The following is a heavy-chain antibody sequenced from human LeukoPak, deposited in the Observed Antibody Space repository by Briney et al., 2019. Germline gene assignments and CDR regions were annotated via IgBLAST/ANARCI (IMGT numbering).Heavy chain of an antibody. CDR2: IYHSGTT. D-gene: IGHD2-2*02. J-gene: IGHJ4*02. CDR1: GGSISSSNW. V-gene: IGHV4-4*02. Sequence: PSETLSLTCVVSGGSISSSNWWSWVRQPPGKGLEWIGEIYHSGTTNYNPSLKSRVTVSVDKSKNHFSLKLSSVTAADTAVYYCARSAQIVAAAIAYDFDYWGQGTLVTVSS. CDR3: ARSAQIVAAAIAYDFDY.